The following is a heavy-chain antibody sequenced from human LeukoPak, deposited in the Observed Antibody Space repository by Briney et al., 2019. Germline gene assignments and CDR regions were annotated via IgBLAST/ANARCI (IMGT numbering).Heavy chain of an antibody. Sequence: GRSLRLSCAASGFTFSSYGMHWVRQAPGKGLEWVALISYDGSNKNHADSVKGRFTISRDNSKNTLYLQMNSLRAEDTAVYYCAKVGFSEMEWLLYSDHWGQGTLVTVSS. J-gene: IGHJ4*02. CDR1: GFTFSSYG. CDR2: ISYDGSNK. V-gene: IGHV3-30*18. CDR3: AKVGFSEMEWLLYSDH. D-gene: IGHD3-3*01.